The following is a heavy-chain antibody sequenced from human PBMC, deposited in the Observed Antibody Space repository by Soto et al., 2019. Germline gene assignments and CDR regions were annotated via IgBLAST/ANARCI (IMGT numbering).Heavy chain of an antibody. V-gene: IGHV3-30*18. CDR1: GFTFSSYG. Sequence: GGSLRLSCAASGFTFSSYGMHWVRQAPGKGLEWVAVISYDGSNKYYADSVKGRFTISRDNSKNTLYLQMNSLRAEDTAVYYCAKDLLVDYGDSPTYYYYYGMDVWGQGTTVTVSS. D-gene: IGHD4-17*01. CDR2: ISYDGSNK. CDR3: AKDLLVDYGDSPTYYYYYGMDV. J-gene: IGHJ6*02.